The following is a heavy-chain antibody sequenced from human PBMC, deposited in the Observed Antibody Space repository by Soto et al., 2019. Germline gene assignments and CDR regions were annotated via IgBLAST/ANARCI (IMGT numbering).Heavy chain of an antibody. CDR3: ARRIFDY. CDR2: ISYDGSNK. CDR1: GFTFSSYA. D-gene: IGHD2-15*01. Sequence: HPGGSLRLSCAASGFTFSSYAMHWVRQAPGKGLEWVAVISYDGSNKYYADSVKGRFTISRDNSKNTLYLQMNSLRAEDTAVYYCARRIFDYWGQGTLVTVSS. V-gene: IGHV3-30-3*01. J-gene: IGHJ4*02.